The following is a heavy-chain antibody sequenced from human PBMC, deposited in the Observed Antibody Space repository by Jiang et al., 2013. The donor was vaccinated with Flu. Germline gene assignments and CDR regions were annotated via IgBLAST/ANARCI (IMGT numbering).Heavy chain of an antibody. J-gene: IGHJ4*02. CDR3: AHIEAGMTFDY. D-gene: IGHD1-14*01. V-gene: IGHV2-5*02. Sequence: WDDDKRYSPSLKSRLTITKDTSKNQVVLTMTNMDPVDTATYYCAHIEAGMTFDYWGQGTLVTVSS. CDR2: WDDDK.